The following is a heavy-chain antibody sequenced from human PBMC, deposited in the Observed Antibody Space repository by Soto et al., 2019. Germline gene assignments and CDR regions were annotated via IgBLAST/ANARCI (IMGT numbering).Heavy chain of an antibody. CDR1: GGTFSSYA. J-gene: IGHJ6*02. V-gene: IGHV1-69*06. Sequence: GASVKVSCKASGGTFSSYAISWVRQAPGQGLEWMGGIIPIFGTANYAQKFQGRVTITADKSTSTAYMELSSLRSEDTAVYYCAGGRSMFLVVAAALDDYYYGMDVWGQGTTVTVSS. CDR3: AGGRSMFLVVAAALDDYYYGMDV. D-gene: IGHD2-15*01. CDR2: IIPIFGTA.